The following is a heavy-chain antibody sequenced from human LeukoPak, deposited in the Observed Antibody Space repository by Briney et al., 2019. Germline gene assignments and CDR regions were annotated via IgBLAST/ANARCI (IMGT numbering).Heavy chain of an antibody. D-gene: IGHD6-13*01. J-gene: IGHJ3*02. Sequence: PGGSLRLSCAASGFTFSSYGMHWVRQAPGKGLEWVAVIWYDGSNKYYADSVKGRFTISRDNSKNTLYLQMNSLRAEDTAVYYCARDALKQQLGAFDIWGQGTMVTVSS. CDR3: ARDALKQQLGAFDI. CDR2: IWYDGSNK. V-gene: IGHV3-33*01. CDR1: GFTFSSYG.